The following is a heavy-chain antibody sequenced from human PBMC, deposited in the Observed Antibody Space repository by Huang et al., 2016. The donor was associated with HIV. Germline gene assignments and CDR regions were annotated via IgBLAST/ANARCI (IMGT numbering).Heavy chain of an antibody. CDR3: ARPSDAAMIRNYYYPMDV. J-gene: IGHJ6*02. V-gene: IGHV1-69*01. CDR1: GGTFSTFG. D-gene: IGHD5-18*01. Sequence: QVQLVQSEAEVKKPGSSVKVSCKASGGTFSTFGLSWVRQASGRGLEWMAGILPIFTTTDAAQKFQGRVTLTADEFTNTASMELNSLTFEDTAVYYCARPSDAAMIRNYYYPMDVWGQGTTVTVS. CDR2: ILPIFTTT.